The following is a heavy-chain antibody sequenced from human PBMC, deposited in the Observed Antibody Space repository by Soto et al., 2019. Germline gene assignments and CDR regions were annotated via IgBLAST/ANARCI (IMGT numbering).Heavy chain of an antibody. CDR2: IYYSGST. J-gene: IGHJ4*02. V-gene: IGHV4-59*08. CDR3: ARYVSIAVAGWDYFDY. Sequence: ASETLSLTCTVSGGSISSYYWSWIRQPPGKGLEWIGYIYYSGSTNYNPSLKSRVTISVDTSKNQFSLKLSSVTAADTAVYYCARYVSIAVAGWDYFDYWGQGTLVTVSS. CDR1: GGSISSYY. D-gene: IGHD6-19*01.